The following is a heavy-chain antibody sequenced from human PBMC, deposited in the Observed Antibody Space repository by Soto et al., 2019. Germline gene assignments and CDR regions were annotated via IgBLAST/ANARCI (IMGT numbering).Heavy chain of an antibody. J-gene: IGHJ4*02. CDR1: GGSISSYY. D-gene: IGHD3-22*01. CDR2: IYYSGST. CDR3: ARQRYYASSGSWSEFDY. V-gene: IGHV4-59*01. Sequence: SETLSLTCTVSGGSISSYYWSWIRQPPGKGLEWIGYIYYSGSTNYNPSLKSRVTISVDTSKNQFSLKLSSVTAADTAVYYCARQRYYASSGSWSEFDYWGQGTLVTVSS.